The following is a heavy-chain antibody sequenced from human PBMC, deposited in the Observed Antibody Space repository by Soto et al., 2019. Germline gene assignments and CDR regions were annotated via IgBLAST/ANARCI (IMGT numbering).Heavy chain of an antibody. Sequence: ASVKVSCKASGYTFTSYAMHWVRQAPGQRLEWMGWINAGNGNTKYSQKFQGRVTTTRDTSASTAYMELSSLRSEDTAVYYCARAGDSSGWFLNYYYYGMDVWGQGTTVTVSS. J-gene: IGHJ6*02. CDR2: INAGNGNT. D-gene: IGHD6-19*01. V-gene: IGHV1-3*01. CDR3: ARAGDSSGWFLNYYYYGMDV. CDR1: GYTFTSYA.